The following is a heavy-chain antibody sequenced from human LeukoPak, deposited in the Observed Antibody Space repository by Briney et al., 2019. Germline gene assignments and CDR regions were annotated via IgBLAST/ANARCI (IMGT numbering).Heavy chain of an antibody. CDR2: IYYSGST. D-gene: IGHD6-19*01. V-gene: IGHV4-59*01. Sequence: PSETLSLTCTVSGGSISSYYWSWIRQPPGKGLEWIGYIYYSGSTNYNPSLKSRVTISVDTSKNQFSLKLSSVTAADTAVYYCAREASGYSSGWYGYYFDYWGQGTLVTVSS. CDR3: AREASGYSSGWYGYYFDY. CDR1: GGSISSYY. J-gene: IGHJ4*02.